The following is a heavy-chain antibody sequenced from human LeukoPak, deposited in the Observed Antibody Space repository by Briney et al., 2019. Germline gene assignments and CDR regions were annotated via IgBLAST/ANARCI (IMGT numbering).Heavy chain of an antibody. CDR1: GYTFTVYY. D-gene: IGHD3-9*01. CDR2: INPNSGGT. J-gene: IGHJ4*02. V-gene: IGHV1-2*02. CDR3: ARDEGILVTAEYYFDY. Sequence: ASVTVSFTASGYTFTVYYMHWVRQAPGPGLEWMGWINPNSGGTNYAQKFQGRVTMTRDTSISTAYMELSRLRSDDTAVYYCARDEGILVTAEYYFDYWGQGTLVTVSS.